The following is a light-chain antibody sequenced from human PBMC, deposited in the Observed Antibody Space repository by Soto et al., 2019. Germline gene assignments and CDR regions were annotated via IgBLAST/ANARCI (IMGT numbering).Light chain of an antibody. J-gene: IGKJ5*01. CDR3: LQDYNYPFT. CDR1: QTISSW. CDR2: KAS. Sequence: IQMTQSPSTLSGSVGDRVTITCLASQTISSWLAWYQQKPGKAPKLLIYKASTLKSGVPSRFSGSGSGTAFTLTINSLQPEDFATYYCLQDYNYPFTFGQGTRLEIK. V-gene: IGKV1-5*03.